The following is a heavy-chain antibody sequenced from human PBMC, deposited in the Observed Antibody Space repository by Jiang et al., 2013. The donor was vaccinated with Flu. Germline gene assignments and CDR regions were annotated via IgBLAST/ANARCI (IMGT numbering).Heavy chain of an antibody. J-gene: IGHJ4*02. CDR3: ARLGRRQWLERAFDY. CDR1: GYSFTSYW. Sequence: GAEVKKPGESLRISCKGSGYSFTSYWIGWVRQMPGKGLEWMGIIYPGDSDTRYSPSFQGQVTIPADKSISTAYLQWSSLKASDTAMYYCARLGRRQWLERAFDYWGQGTLVTVSS. D-gene: IGHD6-19*01. CDR2: IYPGDSDT. V-gene: IGHV5-51*01.